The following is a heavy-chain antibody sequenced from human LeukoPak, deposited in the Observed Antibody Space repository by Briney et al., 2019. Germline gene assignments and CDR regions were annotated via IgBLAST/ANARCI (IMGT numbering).Heavy chain of an antibody. Sequence: GGSLRLSCAASGFTFSSYGMHWVRQAPGKGLEWVTVISYDGSNKYYADSVKGRFTISRDNSKNTLYLQMNSLGAEDTAVYYCAKDRYYDFWSGPLYYFDYWGQGTLVTVSS. CDR2: ISYDGSNK. CDR3: AKDRYYDFWSGPLYYFDY. CDR1: GFTFSSYG. V-gene: IGHV3-30*18. D-gene: IGHD3-3*01. J-gene: IGHJ4*02.